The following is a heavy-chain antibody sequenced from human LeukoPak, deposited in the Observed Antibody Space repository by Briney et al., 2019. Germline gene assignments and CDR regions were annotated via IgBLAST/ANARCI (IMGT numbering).Heavy chain of an antibody. Sequence: GGSLRLSCAASGFTFSSYSMNWVRQAPGKGLEWVSVIYSGGSTYYADSVKGRFTISRDNSKNKLYLQMNSLRADDTAVYYCARATTWVGRVDCWGQGSLVTVSS. J-gene: IGHJ4*02. D-gene: IGHD7-27*01. CDR3: ARATTWVGRVDC. V-gene: IGHV3-53*01. CDR2: IYSGGST. CDR1: GFTFSSYS.